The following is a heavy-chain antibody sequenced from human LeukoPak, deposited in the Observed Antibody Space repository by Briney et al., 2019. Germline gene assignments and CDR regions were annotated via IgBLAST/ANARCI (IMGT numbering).Heavy chain of an antibody. CDR1: GDSVPSNSAA. J-gene: IGHJ6*03. V-gene: IGHV6-1*01. CDR2: TYYRSKWYN. Sequence: SQTLPLTCAISGDSVPSNSAAWNWIRQSPSRSLEWLGRTYYRSKWYNDYAVSVKSRITINPDTSKNQFSLQLNSVTPEDTAVYYCARDSGYYYPKYYYYYYYMDVWGKGTTVTVSS. D-gene: IGHD3-22*01. CDR3: ARDSGYYYPKYYYYYYYMDV.